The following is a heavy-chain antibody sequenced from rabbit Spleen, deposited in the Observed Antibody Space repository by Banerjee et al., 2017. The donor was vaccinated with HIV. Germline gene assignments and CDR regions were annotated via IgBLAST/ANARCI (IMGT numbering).Heavy chain of an antibody. J-gene: IGHJ4*01. CDR1: GFDFSRYG. V-gene: IGHV1S40*01. D-gene: IGHD6-1*01. CDR2: IDPIFGTT. Sequence: QSLEESGGGLVQPGGSLTLTCKASGFDFSRYGVSWVRQAPGKGLEWIGYIDPIFGTTYYASWAKGRFTISKTSSTTVTLQMTSLTAADTATYFCVREAGYGGYGDGNLWGQGTLVTVS. CDR3: VREAGYGGYGDGNL.